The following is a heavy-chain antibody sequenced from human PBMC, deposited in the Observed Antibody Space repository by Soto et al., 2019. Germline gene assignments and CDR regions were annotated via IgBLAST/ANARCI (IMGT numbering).Heavy chain of an antibody. CDR1: GFNFNNYG. Sequence: GGSLRLSCAASGFNFNNYGMHWVRQAPGKGPEWVAVISYDGNNEYYADSVEGRFSISRDNSQNTLYLQMNSLRPEDTAVYYCARDKEGYSYVSAFDIWGQATRVTVAS. D-gene: IGHD5-18*01. J-gene: IGHJ3*02. CDR2: ISYDGNNE. CDR3: ARDKEGYSYVSAFDI. V-gene: IGHV3-30*03.